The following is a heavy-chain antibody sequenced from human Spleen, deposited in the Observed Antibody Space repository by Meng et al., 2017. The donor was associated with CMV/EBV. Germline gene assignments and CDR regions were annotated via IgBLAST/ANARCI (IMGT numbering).Heavy chain of an antibody. J-gene: IGHJ6*02. CDR1: GLTFSTHA. V-gene: IGHV3-23*01. CDR2: IRGRVGST. D-gene: IGHD5-18*01. Sequence: GESLKISCAASGLTFSTHATSWVRQAPGRGLEWVSIIRGRVGSTYYADSVKGRFTISRDNAKNSLYLQMNSLRAEDTAVYYCARDDRYSYGEQNYYYYYGMDVWGQGTTVTVSS. CDR3: ARDDRYSYGEQNYYYYYGMDV.